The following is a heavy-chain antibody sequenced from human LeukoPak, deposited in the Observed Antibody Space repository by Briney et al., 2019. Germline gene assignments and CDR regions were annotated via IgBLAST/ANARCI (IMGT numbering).Heavy chain of an antibody. CDR2: IKEDGTVK. CDR3: ARDPEDY. D-gene: IGHD1-14*01. V-gene: IGHV3-7*01. J-gene: IGHJ4*02. Sequence: GGSLRLSCAGSGFPFISYALYWVRQAPGKGLEWVANIKEDGTVKYYVESVKGRFTISRDNAKNSLYLQMNSLRAEDTAVYYCARDPEDYWGQGTLVTVSS. CDR1: GFPFISYA.